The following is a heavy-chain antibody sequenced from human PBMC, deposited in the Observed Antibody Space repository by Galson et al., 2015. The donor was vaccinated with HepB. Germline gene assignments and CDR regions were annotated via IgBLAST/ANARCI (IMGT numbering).Heavy chain of an antibody. CDR3: ARDSRGYSSGPLIF. CDR2: ISSSSSYI. D-gene: IGHD6-19*01. CDR1: GFTFSSYS. V-gene: IGHV3-21*01. Sequence: SLRLSCAASGFTFSSYSMNWVRQAPGKGLEWVSSISSSSSYIYYADSVKGRFTISRDNAKNSLYLQMNSLSAEDTAVYYCARDSRGYSSGPLIFWGQGTLVTVSS. J-gene: IGHJ4*02.